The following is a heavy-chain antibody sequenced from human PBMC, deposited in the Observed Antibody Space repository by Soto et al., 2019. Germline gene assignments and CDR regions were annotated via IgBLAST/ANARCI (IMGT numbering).Heavy chain of an antibody. D-gene: IGHD6-13*01. CDR2: IYPGDSDT. Sequence: PGESQKISCKGSGYSFTSYGIGWVRQMPGKGLEWMGIIYPGDSDTRYSPSFQGQVTISADKSISTAYLQWSSLKASDTAIYYCARTAAAGKYYYGVDVWGQGTTVTVSS. V-gene: IGHV5-51*01. CDR1: GYSFTSYG. CDR3: ARTAAAGKYYYGVDV. J-gene: IGHJ6*02.